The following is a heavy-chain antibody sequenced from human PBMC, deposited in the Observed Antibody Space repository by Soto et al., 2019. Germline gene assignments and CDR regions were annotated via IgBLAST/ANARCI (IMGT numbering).Heavy chain of an antibody. D-gene: IGHD6-13*01. J-gene: IGHJ6*02. CDR3: AADTAAAGTYYFYDMDV. V-gene: IGHV1-58*01. CDR1: GFTFSNSV. CDR2: IVVGSGNR. Sequence: QMQLVQSGPEVKQPGTSVKVSCKASGFTFSNSVVQWVRQTRGQRLEWIGWIVVGSGNRNYAQRFQERVTLTRDMSXRXXYMELSSLRSEDTAVYYCAADTAAAGTYYFYDMDVWGQGTTVTVSS.